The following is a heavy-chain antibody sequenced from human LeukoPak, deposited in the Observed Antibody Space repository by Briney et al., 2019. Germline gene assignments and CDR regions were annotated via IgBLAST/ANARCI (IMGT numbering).Heavy chain of an antibody. CDR3: AREPSIAARPFDY. D-gene: IGHD6-6*01. CDR2: ISSSSSTI. Sequence: AGGSLRLSCAASGFTFSSYSMNWVRQAPGKGLEWVSYISSSSSTIYYADSVKGRFTISGDNAKNSLYLQMNSLRAEDTAVYYCAREPSIAARPFDYWGQGTLVTVSS. J-gene: IGHJ4*02. V-gene: IGHV3-48*04. CDR1: GFTFSSYS.